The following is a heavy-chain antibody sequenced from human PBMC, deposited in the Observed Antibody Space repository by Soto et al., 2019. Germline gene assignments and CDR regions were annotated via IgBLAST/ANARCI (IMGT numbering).Heavy chain of an antibody. CDR1: GITLSDNY. CDR2: ISNSDYTT. CDR3: ASGKWSLDY. D-gene: IGHD2-8*01. V-gene: IGHV3-11*01. J-gene: IGHJ4*02. Sequence: QVHLVASGGGLVKPGGSLRLSCVASGITLSDNYMTWIRQAPGKGLEWLSYISNSDYTTYYADSVKGRFTISRDNAKHSLYLQLNGLRVEDTAVYYCASGKWSLDYWGQGILVTVSS.